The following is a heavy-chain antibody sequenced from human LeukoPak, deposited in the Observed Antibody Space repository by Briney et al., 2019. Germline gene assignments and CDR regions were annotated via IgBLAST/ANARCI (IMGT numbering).Heavy chain of an antibody. J-gene: IGHJ3*02. CDR2: IIPIFGTA. CDR1: GGTFSSYA. D-gene: IGHD2-2*01. Sequence: ASVKVSCKASGGTFSSYAISWVRQAPGQGLEWMGGIIPIFGTANYAQKFQGRVTITADESTSTAYMELSSLRSEDTAVYYCARVLGIVVVPAADNDAFGIWGQGTMVTVSS. V-gene: IGHV1-69*01. CDR3: ARVLGIVVVPAADNDAFGI.